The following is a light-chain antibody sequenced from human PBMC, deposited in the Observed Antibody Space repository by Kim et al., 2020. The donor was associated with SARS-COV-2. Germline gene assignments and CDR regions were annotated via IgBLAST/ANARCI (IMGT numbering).Light chain of an antibody. J-gene: IGLJ3*02. CDR2: QDS. CDR3: QAWDSSRV. CDR1: KLGEKY. Sequence: SYELTQPPSVSVSPGQTASITCSGDKLGEKYACWYQQKPGQSPVLVIYQDSKRPSGIPERFSGSNSGNTATLTISGTQAMDEADYYCQAWDSSRVFGGGTKLTVL. V-gene: IGLV3-1*01.